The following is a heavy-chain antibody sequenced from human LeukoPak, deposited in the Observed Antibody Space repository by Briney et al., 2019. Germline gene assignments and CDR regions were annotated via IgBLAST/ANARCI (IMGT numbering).Heavy chain of an antibody. V-gene: IGHV1-69*13. J-gene: IGHJ4*02. CDR2: IIPIFGTA. CDR3: ARDGPTYCSSTSCYTPYFDY. Sequence: SVKVSCKASGGTFSSYAISWVRQAPGQGLEWMGGIIPIFGTANYAQKFQGRVTITADESTSTAYMELSSLRSEDTAVYYCARDGPTYCSSTSCYTPYFDYRGQGTLVTVSS. CDR1: GGTFSSYA. D-gene: IGHD2-2*02.